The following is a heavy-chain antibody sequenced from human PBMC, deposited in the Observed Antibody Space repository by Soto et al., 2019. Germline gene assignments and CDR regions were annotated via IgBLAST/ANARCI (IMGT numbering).Heavy chain of an antibody. J-gene: IGHJ4*02. Sequence: QEQLVQSESDVKKPGASVTVSCKASGYTFSDYYIHWVRQAPGQGLEWMGWIDPRNGGTKYAQKLQDRFSMTTDTSTSTASMELRRLRSDDTAVFFCARVRYRNVIHAWGQGTFVTVSS. CDR1: GYTFSDYY. CDR2: IDPRNGGT. CDR3: ARVRYRNVIHA. V-gene: IGHV1-2*02. D-gene: IGHD2-2*01.